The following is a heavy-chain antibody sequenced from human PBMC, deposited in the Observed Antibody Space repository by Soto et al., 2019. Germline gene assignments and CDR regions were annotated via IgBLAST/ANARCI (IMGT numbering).Heavy chain of an antibody. CDR2: LSGSGGST. CDR3: AKDLRDWGFFDY. Sequence: PGGSLRLSCAASGFTFHTYAMGWVRQAPGKGLEWVASLSGSGGSTNYAGSVKGRFSISRDNSKDTLYLQMNNLRPEDTAMYYCAKDLRDWGFFDYWDLGTLVTVSS. V-gene: IGHV3-23*01. CDR1: GFTFHTYA. J-gene: IGHJ4*02. D-gene: IGHD3-16*01.